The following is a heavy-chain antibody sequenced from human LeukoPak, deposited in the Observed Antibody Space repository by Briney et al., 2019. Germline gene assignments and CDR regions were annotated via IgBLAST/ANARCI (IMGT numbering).Heavy chain of an antibody. CDR3: ARVTSTGRTFDI. J-gene: IGHJ3*02. V-gene: IGHV1-2*02. Sequence: ASVTVSCTASGYTFTGYYMHWVRQAPGQGLEWMGWINPNSGGTNYAQKFQGRVTMTRDTSISTAYMELSRLRSDDTAVYYCARVTSTGRTFDIWGQGTMVTVSS. CDR2: INPNSGGT. CDR1: GYTFTGYY. D-gene: IGHD4-17*01.